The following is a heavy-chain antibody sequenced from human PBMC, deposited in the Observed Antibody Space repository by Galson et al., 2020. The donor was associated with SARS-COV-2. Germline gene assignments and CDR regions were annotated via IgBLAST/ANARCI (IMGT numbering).Heavy chain of an antibody. D-gene: IGHD3-16*01. V-gene: IGHV3-74*01. CDR1: GFTFRTYW. CDR3: AREGEDTWYDYVMDV. Sequence: GSLRLSCAASGFTFRTYWMHWVRQVSGKGLVWVARTNSDGSSAIYADSVKDRFTISRDNAKNTLYLQMNSLRVEDTAVYYCAREGEDTWYDYVMDVWGQGTTVTVSS. CDR2: TNSDGSSA. J-gene: IGHJ6*02.